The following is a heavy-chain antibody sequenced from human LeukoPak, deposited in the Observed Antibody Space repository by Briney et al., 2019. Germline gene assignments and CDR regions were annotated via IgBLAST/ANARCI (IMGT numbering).Heavy chain of an antibody. V-gene: IGHV3-7*03. Sequence: GGSLRLSCAASGFTFSRYWMSWVRQVSRKGLEWVANIKQDGSEKYYVDSVKGRFTISRDNAKNSLFLEMNSLRADDTAVYYCARGRGWLQLYYFDYWGQGTLVTVSS. J-gene: IGHJ4*02. CDR1: GFTFSRYW. CDR2: IKQDGSEK. CDR3: ARGRGWLQLYYFDY. D-gene: IGHD5-24*01.